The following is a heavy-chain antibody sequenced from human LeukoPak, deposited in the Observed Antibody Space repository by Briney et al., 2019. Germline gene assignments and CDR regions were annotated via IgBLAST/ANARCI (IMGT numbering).Heavy chain of an antibody. CDR3: ARAKPGYNWFDP. V-gene: IGHV3-23*01. CDR1: GFTFSSYA. J-gene: IGHJ5*02. CDR2: ISGSGGST. Sequence: GGSLRLSCAASGFTFSSYAMSWVRQAPGKGLEWVSAISGSGGSTYYADSMKGRFTISRDNSKNTLYLQMNSLRAEDTAVYYCARAKPGYNWFDPWGQGTLVTVSS.